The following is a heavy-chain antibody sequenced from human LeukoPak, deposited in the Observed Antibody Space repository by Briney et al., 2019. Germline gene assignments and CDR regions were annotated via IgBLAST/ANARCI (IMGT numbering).Heavy chain of an antibody. D-gene: IGHD2-2*01. V-gene: IGHV3-23*01. CDR1: GFTFSSYA. J-gene: IGHJ4*02. Sequence: PGGSLRLSRAASGFTFSSYAMSWVRQAPGKGLEWVSAISGSGGSTYYADSVKGRFTISRDNSKNTLYLQMNSLGAEDTAVYYCVTNKDIVVVPAASGDYWGQGTLVTVSS. CDR2: ISGSGGST. CDR3: VTNKDIVVVPAASGDY.